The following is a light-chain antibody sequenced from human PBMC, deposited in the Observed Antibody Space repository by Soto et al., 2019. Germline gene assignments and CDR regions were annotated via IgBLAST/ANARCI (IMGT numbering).Light chain of an antibody. CDR2: GAS. Sequence: EIVLTQSPGTLSLSPGERATLSCRASQSVSSSYLAWYQQKPGQAPRLLIYGASSRATGIPARFSGSGSGTDFTLTISRLEPEDFAVYYCQQYGSSPPLTFGGGTKVDIK. V-gene: IGKV3-20*01. CDR1: QSVSSSY. CDR3: QQYGSSPPLT. J-gene: IGKJ4*01.